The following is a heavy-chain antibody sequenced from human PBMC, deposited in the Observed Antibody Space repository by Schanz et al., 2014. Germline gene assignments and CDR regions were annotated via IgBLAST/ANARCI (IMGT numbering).Heavy chain of an antibody. Sequence: EVQLVESGGGLVQPGGSLRLSCAASGVTFSSYAMSWVRQASGKGLEWVSIIYTDGSTYYADSVRDRFTISRDNSKNMLYLQINNLRAEDTAVYYCARGTDTAMEHRPFDYWGQGTLVTVSS. CDR1: GVTFSSYA. V-gene: IGHV3-66*01. J-gene: IGHJ4*02. CDR2: IYTDGST. D-gene: IGHD5-18*01. CDR3: ARGTDTAMEHRPFDY.